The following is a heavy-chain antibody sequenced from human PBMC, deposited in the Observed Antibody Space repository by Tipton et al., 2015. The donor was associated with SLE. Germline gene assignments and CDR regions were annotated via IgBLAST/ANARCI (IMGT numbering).Heavy chain of an antibody. CDR3: ARDTWSYDSSGYYLDY. CDR2: IYYRGRT. CDR1: GGSISSSSYY. Sequence: TLSLTCTVSGGSISSSSYYWGWIRQPPGKGLEWIGSIYYRGRTYYNPSLKSRVTISVDTSKNQFSLKLSSVTAADTAVYYCARDTWSYDSSGYYLDYWGQGTRVTVSS. D-gene: IGHD3-22*01. V-gene: IGHV4-39*01. J-gene: IGHJ4*02.